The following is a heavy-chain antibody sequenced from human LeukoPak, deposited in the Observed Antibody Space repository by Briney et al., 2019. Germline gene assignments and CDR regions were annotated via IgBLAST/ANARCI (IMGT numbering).Heavy chain of an antibody. CDR1: GGSISSSTYY. D-gene: IGHD6-19*01. J-gene: IGHJ4*02. Sequence: SETLSLTCTVSGGSISSSTYYWAWIRQPPGKGLEWIGYFYYSGSTNYNPSLKSRVTISVDTSKDQFSLKLRSVTAADTAVYYCARGRDSSGWYGGSDYWGQGTLVTVSS. CDR3: ARGRDSSGWYGGSDY. CDR2: FYYSGST. V-gene: IGHV4-61*05.